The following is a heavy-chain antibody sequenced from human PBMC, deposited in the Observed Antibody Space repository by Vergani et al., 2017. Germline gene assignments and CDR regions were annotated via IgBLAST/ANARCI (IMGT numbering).Heavy chain of an antibody. D-gene: IGHD3-3*01. CDR2: IWSKPYGGTT. Sequence: EVHLVESGGGLVQPGRSLRLSCSGSGFTLGDYAMTWVRQAPGKGLEWVAFIWSKPYGGTTEYAASVKGRFTISRDNSKNTLYLQMNSLRAEDTAVYYCARFSRPYYDFWSGYYVTDYYYMDVWGKGTTVTVSS. CDR3: ARFSRPYYDFWSGYYVTDYYYMDV. CDR1: GFTLGDYA. J-gene: IGHJ6*03. V-gene: IGHV3-49*04.